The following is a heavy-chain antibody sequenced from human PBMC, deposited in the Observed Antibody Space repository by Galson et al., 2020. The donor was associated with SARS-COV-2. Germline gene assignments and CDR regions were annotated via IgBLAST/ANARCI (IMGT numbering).Heavy chain of an antibody. J-gene: IGHJ5*02. CDR3: ARDTSATIVGWFDP. CDR2: INPSGGST. V-gene: IGHV1-46*01. D-gene: IGHD3-3*01. Sequence: ASVQVSCKASAYTFTSYYMHWVRQAPAQGLEWMGIINPSGGSTSHAPKFQGRVTMTRDTSTSTVYMELSSLRSEDTAVYYCARDTSATIVGWFDPWGQGTLVTVSS. CDR1: AYTFTSYY.